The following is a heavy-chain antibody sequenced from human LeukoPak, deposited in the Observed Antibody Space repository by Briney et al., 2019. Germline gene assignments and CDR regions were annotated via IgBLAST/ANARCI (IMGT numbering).Heavy chain of an antibody. CDR1: GFTFSSYE. D-gene: IGHD1-1*01. Sequence: SGGSLRLSCAASGFTFSSYEMNWVRQAPGKGLEWVAFIQSDGGNQYYADSVKGRFTISRDNPKNTLYLQMNGLRPDDTAVYYCTKGIATEDYRFIFWGQGALVTVSS. CDR3: TKGIATEDYRFIF. CDR2: IQSDGGNQ. J-gene: IGHJ4*02. V-gene: IGHV3-30*02.